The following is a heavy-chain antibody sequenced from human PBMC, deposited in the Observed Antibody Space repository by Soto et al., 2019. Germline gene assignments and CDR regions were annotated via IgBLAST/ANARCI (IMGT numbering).Heavy chain of an antibody. Sequence: EVQVLESGGGLVQPGGSLRLSCAASGFTFRTYVMSWVRQAPGKGLEWVSAIGGSGDSTYYADYVKGRFTISRDNSKNTLYLQMNSLRADDTAVYYCAKGSSASRPYYFDYWGQGTLVTVSS. D-gene: IGHD3-22*01. J-gene: IGHJ4*02. CDR2: IGGSGDST. CDR3: AKGSSASRPYYFDY. CDR1: GFTFRTYV. V-gene: IGHV3-23*01.